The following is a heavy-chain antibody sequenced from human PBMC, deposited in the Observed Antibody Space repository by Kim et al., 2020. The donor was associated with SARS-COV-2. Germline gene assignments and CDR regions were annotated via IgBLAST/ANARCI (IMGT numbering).Heavy chain of an antibody. Sequence: KYNPAIICRVTISVDPSKNQFSLKLSSVTDADTAVCYCARGEYYDYFDDWGQGALVTVSS. J-gene: IGHJ4*02. D-gene: IGHD3-10*01. V-gene: IGHV4-59*09. CDR3: ARGEYYDYFDD.